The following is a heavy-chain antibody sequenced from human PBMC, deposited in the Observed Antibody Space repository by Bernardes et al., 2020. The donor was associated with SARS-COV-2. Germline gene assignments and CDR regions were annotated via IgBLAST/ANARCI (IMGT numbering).Heavy chain of an antibody. D-gene: IGHD3-3*01. V-gene: IGHV3-23*01. CDR2: ISGSGGST. CDR1: GFTFSSYA. J-gene: IGHJ6*02. Sequence: GGSLRLSCAASGFTFSSYAMSWVRQAPGKGLEWVSAISGSGGSTYYADSVKGRFTISRDNSKNTLYLQMNSLRAEDTAVYYCAKDTWSYDFWSGSTNYYYYGIDVWGPGTTVNVSS. CDR3: AKDTWSYDFWSGSTNYYYYGIDV.